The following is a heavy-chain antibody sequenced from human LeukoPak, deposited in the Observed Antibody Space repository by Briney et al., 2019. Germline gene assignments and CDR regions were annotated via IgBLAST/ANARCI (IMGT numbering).Heavy chain of an antibody. CDR3: ARRQGCSSTSCPPDS. D-gene: IGHD2-2*01. J-gene: IGHJ4*02. CDR1: GSSFTSYW. CDR2: IYPGDSDT. Sequence: GESLKISCMGSGSSFTSYWIGWVRQMPGKGLEWMGIIYPGDSDTRYSPSFQGQVTMSADKSINTAYLQWSSLKASDTAIYYCARRQGCSSTSCPPDSWGQGTLVTVSS. V-gene: IGHV5-51*01.